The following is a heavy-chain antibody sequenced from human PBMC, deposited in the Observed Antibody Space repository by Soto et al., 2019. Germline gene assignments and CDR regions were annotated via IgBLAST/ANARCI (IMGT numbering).Heavy chain of an antibody. CDR2: SSYDGRET. CDR3: AGGSGWPILNFDN. CDR1: DFDFSSYG. V-gene: IGHV3-30*03. Sequence: GGSLRLSCAASDFDFSSYGIHWVRQAPGKGLEWVAASSYDGRETFYADSAKGRFTVSKEMSKNTAFLQMNALRHEDTAVYFCAGGSGWPILNFDNWGQGTLVTVSS. J-gene: IGHJ4*01. D-gene: IGHD3-10*01.